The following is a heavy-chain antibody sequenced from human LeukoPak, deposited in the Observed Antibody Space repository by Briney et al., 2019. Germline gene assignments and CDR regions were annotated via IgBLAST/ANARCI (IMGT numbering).Heavy chain of an antibody. D-gene: IGHD3-10*01. CDR3: ARHLRGVRGTFDY. Sequence: PGGSLRLSCAASGFTFSSYSMNWVRQAPGKGLEWVSYISSSGSTIYYADSVRGRFTISRDNAKNSLYLQMNSLRAEDTATYFCARHLRGVRGTFDYWGQGTLVTVSS. J-gene: IGHJ4*02. CDR1: GFTFSSYS. V-gene: IGHV3-48*04. CDR2: ISSSGSTI.